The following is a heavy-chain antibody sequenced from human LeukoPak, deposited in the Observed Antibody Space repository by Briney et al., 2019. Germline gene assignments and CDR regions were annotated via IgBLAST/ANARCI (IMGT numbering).Heavy chain of an antibody. CDR3: ARDGYDSSGSTGWFDP. Sequence: SETLSLTCTVSGGSISSSSYYWGWIRQPPGKGLEWIGSIYYSGSTYYNPSLKSRVTISVDTSKNQFSLKLSSVTAADTAVHYCARDGYDSSGSTGWFDPWGQGTLVTVSS. CDR2: IYYSGST. D-gene: IGHD3-22*01. J-gene: IGHJ5*02. CDR1: GGSISSSSYY. V-gene: IGHV4-39*01.